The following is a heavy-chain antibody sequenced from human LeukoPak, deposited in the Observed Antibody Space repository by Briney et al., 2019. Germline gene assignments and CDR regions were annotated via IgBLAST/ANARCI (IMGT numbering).Heavy chain of an antibody. CDR2: IYDTGST. J-gene: IGHJ4*02. CDR1: GDSSSYYY. D-gene: IGHD3-16*01. V-gene: IGHV4-59*01. CDR3: ARKAPSGSFYDS. Sequence: SETLSLTCTVSGDSSSYYYWGWLRQPPGKGLEWIGHIYDTGSTNYNPSLKSRVTILFDTSKNQLSLKLTSVTPADTALYFCARKAPSGSFYDSWGQGTLVTVSS.